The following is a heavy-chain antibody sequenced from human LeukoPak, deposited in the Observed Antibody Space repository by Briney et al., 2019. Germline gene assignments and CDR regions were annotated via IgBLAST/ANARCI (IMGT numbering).Heavy chain of an antibody. CDR2: IDKHGNGK. CDR3: ARDAGWGYYDL. J-gene: IGHJ4*02. D-gene: IGHD1-26*01. Sequence: GGSLRLSCVASGFTFSTSWVTWVRQAPGTGLEWVANIDKHGNGKYYVDSVRGRFAISRDYASNSVFLQMDSLRAEDTSVYYCARDAGWGYYDLWGQGTPVTVSS. V-gene: IGHV3-7*01. CDR1: GFTFSTSW.